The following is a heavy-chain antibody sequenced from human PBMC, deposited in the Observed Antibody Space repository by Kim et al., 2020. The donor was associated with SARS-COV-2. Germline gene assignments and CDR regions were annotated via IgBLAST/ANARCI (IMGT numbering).Heavy chain of an antibody. CDR1: KFTFNNYA. CDR3: AKELGRGGAASNYYYGMDV. J-gene: IGHJ6*02. Sequence: GGSLRLSCAASKFTFNNYAMQWVRQAPGKGLDWVAVISYDGNHESYADSVKGRFTISRDNSKNTLYLQMNSLRPEDTAVYHCAKELGRGGAASNYYYGMDVWGQGTTVTVSS. V-gene: IGHV3-30*18. D-gene: IGHD1-26*01. CDR2: ISYDGNHE.